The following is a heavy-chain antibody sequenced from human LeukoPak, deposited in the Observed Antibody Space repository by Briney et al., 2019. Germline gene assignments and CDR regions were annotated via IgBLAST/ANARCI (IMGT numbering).Heavy chain of an antibody. CDR1: GGSISSYY. CDR2: IYYSGST. J-gene: IGHJ3*02. CDR3: ARVSSSNWGAFDI. D-gene: IGHD6-6*01. V-gene: IGHV4-59*08. Sequence: PSETLSLTCTVSGGSISSYYWSWIRQPPGKGLEWIGYIYYSGSTNYNPSLKSRVTISVDTSKNQFSLKLSSVTAADTAVYYCARVSSSNWGAFDIWGQGTMVTVSS.